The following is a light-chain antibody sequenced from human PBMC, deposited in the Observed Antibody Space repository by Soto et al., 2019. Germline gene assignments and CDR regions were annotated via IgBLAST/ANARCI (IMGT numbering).Light chain of an antibody. CDR3: QQCINWPPA. V-gene: IGKV3-11*01. J-gene: IGKJ1*01. Sequence: NFLTPSPDTLALSPGERATLTCRASQSVTNYIAWYQQRPGQAPRLLIYDASNRATGVPARFSGSRSGTEFTLTISDLEPADFGLYYCQQCINWPPAFGQGTKVDIK. CDR1: QSVTNY. CDR2: DAS.